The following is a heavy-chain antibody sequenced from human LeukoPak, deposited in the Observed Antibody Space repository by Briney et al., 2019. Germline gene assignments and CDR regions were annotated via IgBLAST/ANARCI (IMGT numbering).Heavy chain of an antibody. Sequence: GGSLRLSCAASGFTSSSYAMSWVRQAPGKGLEWLANIKEDGTGKNHVDSVKGRFTISRDNAKNSLYLQMNGLRGEDTAVYYCAREIPQQLVAMDVWGQGTTVTVSS. CDR3: AREIPQQLVAMDV. CDR1: GFTSSSYA. D-gene: IGHD6-13*01. V-gene: IGHV3-7*04. CDR2: IKEDGTGK. J-gene: IGHJ6*02.